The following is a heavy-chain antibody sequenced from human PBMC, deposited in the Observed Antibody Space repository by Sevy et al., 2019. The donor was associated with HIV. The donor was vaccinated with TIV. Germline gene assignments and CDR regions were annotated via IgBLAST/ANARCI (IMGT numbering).Heavy chain of an antibody. CDR2: IIPIFGTA. CDR1: GGTFSSYA. V-gene: IGHV1-69*13. Sequence: ASVKVSCKASGGTFSSYAISWVRQAPGQGLEWMGRIIPIFGTANYAQKFQGRVTITADESTSTAYMELSSLRSEDTAVYYCARDPFERYYFDYWVQGTLVTVSS. J-gene: IGHJ4*02. CDR3: ARDPFERYYFDY.